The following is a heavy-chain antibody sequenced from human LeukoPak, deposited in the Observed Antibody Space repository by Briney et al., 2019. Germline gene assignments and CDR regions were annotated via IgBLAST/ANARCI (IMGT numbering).Heavy chain of an antibody. Sequence: ASVKVSCKASGYTFTGYYMHWVRQAPGQGLEWMGWINPNSGGTNYAQKFQGWVTMTRDTSISTGYMELSKLRSDDTAVYYCARIVTYYYDSSGYQDAFDIWGQGTMVTVSS. CDR1: GYTFTGYY. J-gene: IGHJ3*02. CDR3: ARIVTYYYDSSGYQDAFDI. CDR2: INPNSGGT. V-gene: IGHV1-2*04. D-gene: IGHD3-22*01.